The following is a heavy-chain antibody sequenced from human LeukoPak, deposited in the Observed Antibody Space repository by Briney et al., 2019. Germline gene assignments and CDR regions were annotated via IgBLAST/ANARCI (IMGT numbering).Heavy chain of an antibody. CDR1: GGSFSGYY. D-gene: IGHD5-24*01. V-gene: IGHV4-34*01. J-gene: IGHJ3*02. CDR3: ARRWRSEMATIRAFDI. Sequence: SETLSLTCAVYGGSFSGYYWSWIRQPPGKGLEWIGEINHSGSTNYNPSLKSRVTISVDTSKNQFSLKLSSVTAADTAVYYCARRWRSEMATIRAFDIWGQGTRVTVSS. CDR2: INHSGST.